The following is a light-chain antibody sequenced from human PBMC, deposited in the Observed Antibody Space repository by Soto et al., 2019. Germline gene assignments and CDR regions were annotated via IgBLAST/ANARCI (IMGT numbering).Light chain of an antibody. CDR1: QSISSW. V-gene: IGKV1-5*01. J-gene: IGKJ1*01. CDR3: QQYNSYWT. CDR2: DAS. Sequence: DIQMTQSPSTLSASVGDRVTITCRASQSISSWLAWYQQKPGKAPKLLIYDASSLESGVPSRFSGSGYGTEFTLTISSLQPDDFATYYCQQYNSYWTFDQGTKVEIK.